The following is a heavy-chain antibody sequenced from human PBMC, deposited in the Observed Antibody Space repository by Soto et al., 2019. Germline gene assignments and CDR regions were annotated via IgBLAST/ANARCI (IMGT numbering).Heavy chain of an antibody. CDR3: ASGIQLWLRRINNGYSG. D-gene: IGHD5-18*01. CDR2: IIPMFGTA. CDR1: GGTFSTYA. J-gene: IGHJ4*02. Sequence: QVQLVQSGAEVKKPESSVKVSCKAPGGTFSTYAISWVRQAPGQGLEWMGGIIPMFGTANYAQRFQDRVTITADGSTNTVSMELSSLRSEDTAVYFCASGIQLWLRRINNGYSGWGQGTLVTVSS. V-gene: IGHV1-69*12.